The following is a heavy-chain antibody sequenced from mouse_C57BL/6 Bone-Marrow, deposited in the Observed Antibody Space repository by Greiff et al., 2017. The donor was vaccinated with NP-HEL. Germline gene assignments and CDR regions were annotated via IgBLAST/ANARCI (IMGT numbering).Heavy chain of an antibody. CDR2: ISNLAYSI. V-gene: IGHV5-15*01. Sequence: EVKLVESGGGLVQPGGSLKLSCAASGFTFSDYGMAWVRQAPRKGPEWVAFISNLAYSIYYADTVTGRFTISRENAKNTLYLDMSSLRSEDTAMYYCARHECRYDYVRWFAYWGQGTLVTVSA. D-gene: IGHD2-4*01. J-gene: IGHJ3*01. CDR3: ARHECRYDYVRWFAY. CDR1: GFTFSDYG.